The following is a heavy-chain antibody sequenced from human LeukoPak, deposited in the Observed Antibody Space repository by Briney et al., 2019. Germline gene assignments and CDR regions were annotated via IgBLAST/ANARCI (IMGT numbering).Heavy chain of an antibody. V-gene: IGHV1-18*01. Sequence: ASVKVSCKASGYTFTSYGISWVRQAPGQGLEWMGWISAYNGNTNYAQKLQGRVTMTTDTSTSTAYMELRSLRSDDTAVYYCARDYDFWSGFSNYYYYYYMDVWGKGTTVTVSS. CDR2: ISAYNGNT. J-gene: IGHJ6*03. CDR1: GYTFTSYG. CDR3: ARDYDFWSGFSNYYYYYYMDV. D-gene: IGHD3-3*01.